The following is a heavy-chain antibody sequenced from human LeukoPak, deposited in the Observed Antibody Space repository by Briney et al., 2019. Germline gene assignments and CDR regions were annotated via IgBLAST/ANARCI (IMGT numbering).Heavy chain of an antibody. CDR3: ARDESGSYYANFDY. CDR2: IYHSGST. CDR1: GYSISSGYY. Sequence: SETLSLTCTVSGYSISSGYYWGWIRQPPGKGLEWIGSIYHSGSTYYNPSLKSRVTISVDTSKNQFSLKLSSVTAADTAVYYCARDESGSYYANFDYWGQGTLVTVSS. D-gene: IGHD1-26*01. V-gene: IGHV4-38-2*02. J-gene: IGHJ4*02.